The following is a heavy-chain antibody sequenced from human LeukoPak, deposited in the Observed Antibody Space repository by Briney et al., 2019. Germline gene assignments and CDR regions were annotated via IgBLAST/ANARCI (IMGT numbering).Heavy chain of an antibody. Sequence: DSVTVSCKASGYTFTSYGLSWERQAPGQGLEWMGRITTYNGNTKYAQNLQGRVTMTADTSTSTAYMELRSLRSDDTAVYYCARGIVPAARDYYYYYMDVWGKGTTVTVSS. V-gene: IGHV1-18*01. CDR3: ARGIVPAARDYYYYYMDV. D-gene: IGHD2-2*01. CDR1: GYTFTSYG. CDR2: ITTYNGNT. J-gene: IGHJ6*03.